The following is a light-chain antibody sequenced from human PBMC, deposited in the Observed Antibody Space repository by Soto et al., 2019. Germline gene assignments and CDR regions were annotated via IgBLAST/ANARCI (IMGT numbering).Light chain of an antibody. J-gene: IGKJ1*01. V-gene: IGKV1-5*03. CDR3: QQYNVYPWT. Sequence: DIQMTQSPSTLSASVGDRVTITCRASQSIGSWLAWYQQKPGKAPKLLIYRASSLESEVPSRFSGSESGTEFTLSINSLQPDDFATYNCQQYNVYPWTFGQGTKVEIK. CDR1: QSIGSW. CDR2: RAS.